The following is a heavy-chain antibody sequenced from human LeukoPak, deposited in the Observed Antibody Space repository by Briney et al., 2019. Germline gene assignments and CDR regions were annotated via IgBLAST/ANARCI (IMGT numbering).Heavy chain of an antibody. J-gene: IGHJ4*02. CDR1: GGTFSSYA. CDR2: IIPIFGTA. D-gene: IGHD2-15*01. CDR3: ARERQRSGAYDY. Sequence: ASVKVSCKASGGTFSSYAISWVRQAPGQGLEWMGGIIPIFGTANYAQKFQGRVTITADESTSTAYMELSSLRSEDTAVYYCARERQRSGAYDYWGQGTLVTVSS. V-gene: IGHV1-69*13.